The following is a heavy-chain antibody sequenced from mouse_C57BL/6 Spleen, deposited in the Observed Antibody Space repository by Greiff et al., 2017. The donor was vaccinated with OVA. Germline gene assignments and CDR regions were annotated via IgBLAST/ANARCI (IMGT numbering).Heavy chain of an antibody. CDR2: ISDGGSYT. CDR1: GFTFSSYA. V-gene: IGHV5-4*03. Sequence: EVMLVESGGGLVKPGGSLKLSCAASGFTFSSYAMSWVRQTPEKRLEWVATISDGGSYTYYPDNVKGRFTISRDNAKNNLYLQMSHLKSDDTAMYYCARATVGAYWYFDVWGTGTTVTVSS. CDR3: ARATVGAYWYFDV. D-gene: IGHD1-1*01. J-gene: IGHJ1*03.